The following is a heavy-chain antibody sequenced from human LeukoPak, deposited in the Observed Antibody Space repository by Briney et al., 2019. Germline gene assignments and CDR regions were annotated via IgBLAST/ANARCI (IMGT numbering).Heavy chain of an antibody. CDR2: IHSSGST. J-gene: IGHJ4*02. CDR1: GGSVSSNTW. Sequence: SETLSLTCAVSGGSVSSNTWWSWVRQPPGKGLEWIGEIHSSGSTNSNPSLKSRVTISVDKSKNQFSLKLSSVTAADTAVYYCTRHGSGSYFDYWGQGTLVTVSS. V-gene: IGHV4-4*02. D-gene: IGHD3-10*01. CDR3: TRHGSGSYFDY.